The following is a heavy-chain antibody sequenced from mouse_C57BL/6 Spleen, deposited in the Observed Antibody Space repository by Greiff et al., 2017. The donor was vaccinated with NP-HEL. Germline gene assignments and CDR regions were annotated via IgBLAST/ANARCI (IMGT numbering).Heavy chain of an antibody. D-gene: IGHD2-4*01. Sequence: QVQLQQPGAELVRPGSSVKLSCKASGYTFTSYWMHWVKQRPIQGLEWIGNIDPSDSETHYSQKFKDKATLTVDKSSSTAYMQLSSLTSEDSAVYYCARGDYDYWGDYWGQGTSVTVSS. CDR2: IDPSDSET. V-gene: IGHV1-52*01. J-gene: IGHJ4*01. CDR3: ARGDYDYWGDY. CDR1: GYTFTSYW.